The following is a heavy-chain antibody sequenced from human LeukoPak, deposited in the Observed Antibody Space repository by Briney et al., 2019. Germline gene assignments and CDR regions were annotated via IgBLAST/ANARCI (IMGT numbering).Heavy chain of an antibody. CDR3: ARLSGSSWYDYYYYYMDV. D-gene: IGHD6-13*01. V-gene: IGHV4-4*07. CDR2: IYTSGST. J-gene: IGHJ6*03. Sequence: EPSETPSPTRSVAGGAISSYYWSLIRQPAREGLGWVWRIYTSGSTNYNPSLKSRVTMSVDTSKNQFSLKLSSVTAADTAVYYCARLSGSSWYDYYYYYMDVWGKGTTVTVSS. CDR1: GGAISSYY.